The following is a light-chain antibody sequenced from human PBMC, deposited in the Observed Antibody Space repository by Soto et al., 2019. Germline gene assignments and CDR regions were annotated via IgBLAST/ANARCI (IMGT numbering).Light chain of an antibody. V-gene: IGKV3-20*01. CDR1: QSVSSSH. CDR2: GAS. J-gene: IGKJ4*01. Sequence: DIVWTQSPGTLSLSPGESVTLSCRASQSVSSSHLAWYQQKPGQAPRLFIYGASRRATGIPDRFSGSGSGPDFTLTISRLQPEDFAVYSCQHYGNSLTFGGGTKVEIK. CDR3: QHYGNSLT.